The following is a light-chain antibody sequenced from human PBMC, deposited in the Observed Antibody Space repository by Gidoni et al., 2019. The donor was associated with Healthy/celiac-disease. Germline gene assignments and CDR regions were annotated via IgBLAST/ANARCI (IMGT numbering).Light chain of an antibody. V-gene: IGKV1-39*01. Sequence: SQMTQSPSSLSASVGDRVTITCRVSQSIISYLNWYQQKPGKAPKLLIYSASSLQSGVPSRFSGSGSGTDFTLTISSLQPEDFATYYCQQSYSTPYTFGQGTKLEIK. CDR1: QSIISY. J-gene: IGKJ2*01. CDR2: SAS. CDR3: QQSYSTPYT.